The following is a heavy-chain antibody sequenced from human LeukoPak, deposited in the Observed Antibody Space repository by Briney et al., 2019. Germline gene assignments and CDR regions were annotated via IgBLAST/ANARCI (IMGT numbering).Heavy chain of an antibody. CDR3: AKGTGGGVNRPLGY. J-gene: IGHJ4*02. D-gene: IGHD3-16*01. Sequence: GGSLRLSCAASGFIFSNYATSWVRQAPGKGLEWVSGIRGSGSSTYYADSVKGRFTISRGDSKNTLYLQMNSLRAEDTAVYYCAKGTGGGVNRPLGYWGQGTLVTVSS. V-gene: IGHV3-23*01. CDR2: IRGSGSST. CDR1: GFIFSNYA.